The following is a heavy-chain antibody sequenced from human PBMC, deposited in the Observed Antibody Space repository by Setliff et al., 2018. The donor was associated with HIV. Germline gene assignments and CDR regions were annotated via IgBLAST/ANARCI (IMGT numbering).Heavy chain of an antibody. V-gene: IGHV4-4*09. Sequence: SETLSLTCVVSDDSFSNYDWTWIRQSPGKALEWIGYISSSGTTNYNPPLRSRVTISMETSNTRFSLWLRSATAADTATYFCARLGRAIDDGGSSLRLDFWGQGMLVTVSS. CDR3: ARLGRAIDDGGSSLRLDF. J-gene: IGHJ4*02. CDR1: DDSFSNYD. D-gene: IGHD2-21*01. CDR2: ISSSGTT.